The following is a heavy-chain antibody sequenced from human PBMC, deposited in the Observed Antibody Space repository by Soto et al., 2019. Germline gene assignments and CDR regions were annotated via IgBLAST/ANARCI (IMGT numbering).Heavy chain of an antibody. D-gene: IGHD3-22*01. CDR3: ARREYSYSRGSFDY. CDR1: GYNFTNFW. CDR2: IDPRDSET. V-gene: IGHV5-10-1*01. Sequence: GDSLKISCEGSGYNFTNFWIHWVRQLPGKGLEWMGRIDPRDSETNYSPSFQGHVTISTAKSVTTAYLQWSSLKASDTALYYCARREYSYSRGSFDYWGHGTLVTVSS. J-gene: IGHJ4*01.